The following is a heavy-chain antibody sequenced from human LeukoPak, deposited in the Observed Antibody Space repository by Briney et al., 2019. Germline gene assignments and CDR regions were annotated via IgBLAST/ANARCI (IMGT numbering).Heavy chain of an antibody. D-gene: IGHD3-9*01. Sequence: GGSLRLSCAASGFTFSSYWMSWVRQAPGKGLEWVANIKQDGSEKYYVDSVKGRFTISRDNAKNSLYLQMNSLRAEDTAVYYCARADREVLRYFDWPNRWFDPWGQGTLVTVSS. V-gene: IGHV3-7*01. CDR1: GFTFSSYW. CDR3: ARADREVLRYFDWPNRWFDP. J-gene: IGHJ5*02. CDR2: IKQDGSEK.